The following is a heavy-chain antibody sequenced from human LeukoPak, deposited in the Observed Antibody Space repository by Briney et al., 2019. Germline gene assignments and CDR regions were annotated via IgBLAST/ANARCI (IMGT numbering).Heavy chain of an antibody. CDR1: GXTFTGXX. CDR3: ARELGRFLEWLSSPARPYMDV. J-gene: IGHJ6*03. V-gene: IGHV1-2*02. Sequence: ASVXXXCXAXGXTFTGXXXXWVXXXPXXXXEXXXXIXXXXGGTNYAQKFQGRVTMTRDTSISTAYMELSRLRSDDTAVYYCARELGRFLEWLSSPARPYMDVWGKGTTVTVSS. D-gene: IGHD3-3*01. CDR2: IXXXXGGT.